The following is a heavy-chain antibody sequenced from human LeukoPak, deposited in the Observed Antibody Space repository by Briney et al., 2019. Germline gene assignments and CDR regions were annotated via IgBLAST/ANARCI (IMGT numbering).Heavy chain of an antibody. CDR2: INTSGTI. J-gene: IGHJ6*03. CDR1: VDSISSKY. CDR3: ARLRHQSTNCACNYYLDV. D-gene: IGHD1-1*01. V-gene: IGHV4-4*07. Sequence: SETLSLTSSVSVDSISSKYWTWIRQPAGKGLEWIGRINTSGTITYNASLKSRVTMSIDTSKNQFSLKLTSVTAADTAMYFCARLRHQSTNCACNYYLDVSGKGTTVTVSS.